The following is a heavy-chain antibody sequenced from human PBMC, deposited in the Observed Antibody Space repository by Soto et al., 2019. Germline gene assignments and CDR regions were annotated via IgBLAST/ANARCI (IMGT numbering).Heavy chain of an antibody. CDR3: ARDSGSPGNFDY. V-gene: IGHV3-33*01. D-gene: IGHD1-26*01. CDR1: GFTFSSYG. CDR2: IWYDGSNT. Sequence: QVQLVESGGGVVQPGRSLRLSCAASGFTFSSYGMHWVRQAPGKGLEWVAVIWYDGSNTYYADSVKGRFTISRDNSKNTLYLQMNSLRADDTAVYYCARDSGSPGNFDYWGQGTLVTVSS. J-gene: IGHJ4*02.